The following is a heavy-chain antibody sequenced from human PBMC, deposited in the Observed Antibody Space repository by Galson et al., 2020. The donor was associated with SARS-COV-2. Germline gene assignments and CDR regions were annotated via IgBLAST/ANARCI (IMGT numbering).Heavy chain of an antibody. D-gene: IGHD6-19*01. CDR3: ATGTAVAGRGLFDP. Sequence: ASVKVSCKVSGYTLTELSMHWVRQAPAKGLEWMGGFNPEDGETIYAQKFQGRVTMTADTSTDTAYMELSSLRSEATAVDYGATGTAVAGRGLFDPGCQGTWVIGSA. V-gene: IGHV1-24*01. CDR1: GYTLTELS. CDR2: FNPEDGET. J-gene: IGHJ5*02.